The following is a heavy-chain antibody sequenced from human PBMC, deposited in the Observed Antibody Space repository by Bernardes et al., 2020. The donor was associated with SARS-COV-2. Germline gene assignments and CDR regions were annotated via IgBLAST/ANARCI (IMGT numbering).Heavy chain of an antibody. J-gene: IGHJ6*02. D-gene: IGHD6-13*01. CDR1: GYTFTGYY. CDR3: ARSDQLDEQQLVYILAPGWVPRMDV. CDR2: INPNSGGT. Sequence: ASVKVSCKASGYTFTGYYMHWVRQAPGQGLEWMGWINPNSGGTNYAQKFQGRVTMTRDTSISTAYMELSRLRSDDTAVYYCARSDQLDEQQLVYILAPGWVPRMDVWGQGTTVTVSS. V-gene: IGHV1-2*02.